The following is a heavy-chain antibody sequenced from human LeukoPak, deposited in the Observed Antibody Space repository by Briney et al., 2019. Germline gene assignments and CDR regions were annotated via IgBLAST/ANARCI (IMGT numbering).Heavy chain of an antibody. J-gene: IGHJ4*02. V-gene: IGHV4-39*07. CDR3: ARGVGATAPFDY. D-gene: IGHD1-26*01. Sequence: SETLSLTCTVSGGSISSSSYYWGWIRQPPGKGLEWIGSIYYSGSTYYNPSLESRVTISVDTSKNQFSLKLSSVTAADTAVYYCARGVGATAPFDYWGQGTLVTVSS. CDR2: IYYSGST. CDR1: GGSISSSSYY.